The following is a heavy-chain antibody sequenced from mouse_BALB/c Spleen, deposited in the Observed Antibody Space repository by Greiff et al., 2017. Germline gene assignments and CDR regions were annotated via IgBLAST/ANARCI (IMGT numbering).Heavy chain of an antibody. CDR2: INPGSGGT. V-gene: IGHV1-54*01. Sequence: QVQLQQSGAELVRPGTSVKVSCKASGYAFTNYLIEWVKQRPGQGLEWIGVINPGSGGTNYNEKFKGKATLTADKSSSTAYMQLSSLTSDDSAVYFCARSLYDDGYLAWFAYWGQGTLVTVSA. D-gene: IGHD2-3*01. CDR3: ARSLYDDGYLAWFAY. J-gene: IGHJ3*01. CDR1: GYAFTNYL.